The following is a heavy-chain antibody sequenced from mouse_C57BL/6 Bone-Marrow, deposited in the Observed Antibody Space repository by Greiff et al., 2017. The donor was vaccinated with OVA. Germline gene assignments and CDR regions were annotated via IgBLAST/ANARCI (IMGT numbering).Heavy chain of an antibody. CDR2: LSNGGGRT. Sequence: EVKLVESGGGLVQPGGSLKLSCAASGFTFSDYYMYWVRQTPEKRLEWVAYLSNGGGRTYYPDTVKGRFTISRDNAKNTLYLQMSRLKSEDTAMYYCARHYWAYWGQGTLVTVSA. CDR1: GFTFSDYY. CDR3: ARHYWAY. D-gene: IGHD1-1*01. V-gene: IGHV5-12*01. J-gene: IGHJ3*01.